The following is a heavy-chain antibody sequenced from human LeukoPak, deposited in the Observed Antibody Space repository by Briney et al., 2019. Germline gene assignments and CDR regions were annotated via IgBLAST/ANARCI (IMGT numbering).Heavy chain of an antibody. CDR3: ARGMGSPHADYGELTWYFDY. D-gene: IGHD4-17*01. J-gene: IGHJ4*02. Sequence: KPSETLSLTCAVYGGSFSGYYWSWIRQPPGKGLEWIGEINHSGSTDYNPSLKSRVTISVDTSKNQFSLKLSSVTAADTAVYYCARGMGSPHADYGELTWYFDYWGQGTLVTVSS. CDR2: INHSGST. CDR1: GGSFSGYY. V-gene: IGHV4-34*01.